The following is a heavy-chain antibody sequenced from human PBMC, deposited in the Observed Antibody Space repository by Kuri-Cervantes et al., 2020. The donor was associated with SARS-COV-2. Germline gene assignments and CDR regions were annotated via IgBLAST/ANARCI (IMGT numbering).Heavy chain of an antibody. CDR1: GFTFSSYS. CDR2: ISSSSNYI. D-gene: IGHD6-6*01. V-gene: IGHV3-21*01. CDR3: ARDGSRYSTSSFNYYYYMDV. Sequence: GGSLRLSCAASGFTFSSYSMNWVRQAPGKGLDWVSFISSSSNYIYYADSLKGRFTISRDNAKNSLYLQMNSPRAEDTAVYYCARDGSRYSTSSFNYYYYMDVWGKGTTVTVSS. J-gene: IGHJ6*03.